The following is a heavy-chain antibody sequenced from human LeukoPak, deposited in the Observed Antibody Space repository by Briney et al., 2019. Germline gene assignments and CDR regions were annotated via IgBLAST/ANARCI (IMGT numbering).Heavy chain of an antibody. D-gene: IGHD2-21*01. CDR1: GGSISSSSYY. V-gene: IGHV4-39*01. CDR2: IYYSGST. J-gene: IGHJ4*02. Sequence: SGTLSLTCTVSGGSISSSSYYWGWIRQPPGKGLEWFGSIYYSGSTYYNPSLKSRVTISVDTSKNQFSLKLSSVTAADTAVNYCASFIVVGPNFDYWGQGTLVTVSS. CDR3: ASFIVVGPNFDY.